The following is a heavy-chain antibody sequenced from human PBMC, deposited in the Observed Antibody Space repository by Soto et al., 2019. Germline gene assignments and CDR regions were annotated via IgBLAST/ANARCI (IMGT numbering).Heavy chain of an antibody. V-gene: IGHV1-69*06. Sequence: QVQLVQSGAEVKKPGSSVTVSCKASGGTFSSSAISWVRQAPGQGLEWMGAIIPVFGTAHYAQKFQGRVTITADKPTSTAYMELSRLRSEDTAVYYRARERPERGKDVWGQGTTVTVSS. CDR2: IIPVFGTA. CDR3: ARERPERGKDV. D-gene: IGHD6-25*01. J-gene: IGHJ6*02. CDR1: GGTFSSSA.